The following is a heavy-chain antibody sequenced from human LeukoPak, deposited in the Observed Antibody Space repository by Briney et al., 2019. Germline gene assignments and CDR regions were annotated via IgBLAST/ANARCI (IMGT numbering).Heavy chain of an antibody. CDR1: GGSISSSSYY. Sequence: SETPSLTCTVSGGSISSSSYYWGWIRQPPGKGLEWIGSIYYSGSTYYNPSLKSRVTISVDTSKNQFSLKLSSVTAADTAVYYCARTDSSGYYRYGMDVWGQGTTVTVSS. CDR2: IYYSGST. V-gene: IGHV4-39*07. CDR3: ARTDSSGYYRYGMDV. J-gene: IGHJ6*02. D-gene: IGHD3-22*01.